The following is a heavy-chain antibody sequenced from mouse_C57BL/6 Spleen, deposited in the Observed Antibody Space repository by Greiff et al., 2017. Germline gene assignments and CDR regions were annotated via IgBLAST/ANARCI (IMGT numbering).Heavy chain of an antibody. Sequence: QFQLQQSGAELVRPVSSVNLSCKASGYTFTSYWLHWVKQRTIQVLEWIGNIDPSDSEPNYNQKFKDKATLTVDKSSRTAYRQLSSLTSEDSAVYYCASDHWYFDVWGTGTTVTVSS. CDR2: IDPSDSEP. CDR3: ASDHWYFDV. J-gene: IGHJ1*03. V-gene: IGHV1-52*01. CDR1: GYTFTSYW.